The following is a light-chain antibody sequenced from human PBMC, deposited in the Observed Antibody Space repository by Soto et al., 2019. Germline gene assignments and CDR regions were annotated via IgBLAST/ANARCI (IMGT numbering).Light chain of an antibody. Sequence: DIVMTQSPLSLPVTPGEPASISCRSSQSLLHSNGYNYLDWYLQKPGQSPQLLIYLGSNRSSGVPDRFSGSGSGTHFTLKISRVEAEDVGVYYCMQGTHWPPYSFGQGTKLEIK. CDR3: MQGTHWPPYS. CDR1: QSLLHSNGYNY. V-gene: IGKV2-28*01. J-gene: IGKJ2*03. CDR2: LGS.